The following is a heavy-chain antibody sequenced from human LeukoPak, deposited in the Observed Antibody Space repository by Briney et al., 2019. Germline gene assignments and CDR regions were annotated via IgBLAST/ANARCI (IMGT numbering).Heavy chain of an antibody. J-gene: IGHJ4*02. Sequence: PGRSLRLSCTTSGFSFRDHAMNWVRQAPGKGLEWVGFIGSEVYRGTTKYVASVEGRFTISRDDSKGIAYLEMNSLKSEDTAVYYCTRGPHFTSMIRGVIRHYFDYWDQGTLVTVSS. CDR2: IGSEVYRGTT. D-gene: IGHD3-10*01. CDR1: GFSFRDHA. CDR3: TRGPHFTSMIRGVIRHYFDY. V-gene: IGHV3-49*04.